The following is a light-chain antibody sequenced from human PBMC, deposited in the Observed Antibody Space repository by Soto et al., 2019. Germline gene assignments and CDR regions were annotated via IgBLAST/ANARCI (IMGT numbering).Light chain of an antibody. J-gene: IGKJ2*01. Sequence: DIVMTQSPDSLAVSLGERATINCKSSQSVLYGSKNKNYLSWYQQKPGQPPKLLIYWASTRESGVPDRFSGSGSGTHVTLTISSLQAEDVAVYYCQQYYNTPYTFGQGTKLEIK. CDR2: WAS. CDR3: QQYYNTPYT. CDR1: QSVLYGSKNKNY. V-gene: IGKV4-1*01.